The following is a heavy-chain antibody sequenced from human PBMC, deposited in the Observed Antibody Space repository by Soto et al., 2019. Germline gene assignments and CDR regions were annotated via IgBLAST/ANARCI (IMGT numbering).Heavy chain of an antibody. CDR1: GGSISSGGYY. J-gene: IGHJ4*02. Sequence: QVQLQESGPGLVKPSQTLSLTCTVSGGSISSGGYYWSWIRQHPGKGLEWIGYIYYSGSTYYNPSLKSRVTISXGTXKXQFSLKLSSVTAADTAVYYCARGSLDGDVALGCFDYWGQGTLVTVSS. D-gene: IGHD4-17*01. V-gene: IGHV4-31*03. CDR3: ARGSLDGDVALGCFDY. CDR2: IYYSGST.